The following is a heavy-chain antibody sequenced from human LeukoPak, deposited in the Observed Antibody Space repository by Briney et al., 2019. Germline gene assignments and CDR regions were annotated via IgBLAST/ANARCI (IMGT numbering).Heavy chain of an antibody. CDR1: GCSISSYY. V-gene: IGHV4-59*01. CDR2: IYYSGST. J-gene: IGHJ6*02. CDR3: ARRGLDSRYYFGMDV. Sequence: SETLSLTCTVSGCSISSYYWSWIRQPPGGGLEWIGYIYYSGSTNYNPSLKKRVTITLSTSKSQFALKLRSVTAADAAVDYYARRGLDSRYYFGMDVWGQGTTVTVSS. D-gene: IGHD5-12*01.